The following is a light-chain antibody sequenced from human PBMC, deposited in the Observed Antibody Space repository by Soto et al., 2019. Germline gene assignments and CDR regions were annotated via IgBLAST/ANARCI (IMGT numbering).Light chain of an antibody. CDR1: TLPKQY. Sequence: SYELTQPPSVSVSPGQTARITCSGDTLPKQYVSWYQQKPGQAPVVVIYKDSERPSGISERFSGSSSGTTVTLTISGVQAEDEADYYCQSADSSGTYVFGSGTKLTVL. CDR2: KDS. V-gene: IGLV3-25*03. J-gene: IGLJ1*01. CDR3: QSADSSGTYV.